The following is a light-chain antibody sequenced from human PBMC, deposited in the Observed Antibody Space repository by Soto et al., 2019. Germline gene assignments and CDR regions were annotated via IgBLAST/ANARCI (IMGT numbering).Light chain of an antibody. CDR1: QAIRND. J-gene: IGKJ1*01. CDR2: VAS. V-gene: IGKV1-17*01. CDR3: LQHNNYPWT. Sequence: DIQMTQSPSSLSASVGDRVTITCRASQAIRNDVGWYQQKPGKDPKRLIYVASRLESGVPSRFSGSGFETEFTLTISGLQPEDFATYYCLQHNNYPWTFXQGTKVDSK.